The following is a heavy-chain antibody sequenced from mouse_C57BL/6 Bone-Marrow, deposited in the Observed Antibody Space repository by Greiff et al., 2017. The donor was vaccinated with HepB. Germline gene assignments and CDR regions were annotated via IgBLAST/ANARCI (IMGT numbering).Heavy chain of an antibody. Sequence: VQLQQSGAELVRPGTSVKMSCKASGYTFTNYWIGWAKQRPGHGLEWIGDIYPGGGYTTYNEKFKGKATLTADKSSSTAYMQFSSLTSEDSDIYYCARLGGVSYYFDYWGQGTTLTVSS. CDR1: GYTFTNYW. CDR2: IYPGGGYT. J-gene: IGHJ2*01. CDR3: ARLGGVSYYFDY. D-gene: IGHD4-1*01. V-gene: IGHV1-63*01.